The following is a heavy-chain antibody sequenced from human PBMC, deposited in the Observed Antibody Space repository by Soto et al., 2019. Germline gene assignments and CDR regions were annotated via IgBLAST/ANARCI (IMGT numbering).Heavy chain of an antibody. CDR2: INSDGSST. V-gene: IGHV3-74*01. D-gene: IGHD6-6*01. J-gene: IGHJ4*02. CDR3: ARVGSSSRVLDY. Sequence: HPGGSLRLSCAASGFTFSSYWMHWVRQAPGKGLVWVSRINSDGSSTSYADSVKGRFTISRDNAKNTLYLQMNSLRAEDTAVYYCARVGSSSRVLDYWGQGPLVTVSS. CDR1: GFTFSSYW.